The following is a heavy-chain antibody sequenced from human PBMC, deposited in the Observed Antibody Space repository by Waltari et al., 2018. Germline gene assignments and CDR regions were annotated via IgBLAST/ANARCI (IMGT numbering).Heavy chain of an antibody. Sequence: QLQESGPGLVKPSGTLSLTCGVSGDSMSSTYCWSWVRQPPGKGLEWIGQVRGDGRTNYNPSFASRVTLSLATYDSQFSLMVSSATAADTAVYYCARDRGRGLYLDSWGPGTLVTVSP. CDR1: GDSMSSTYC. CDR3: ARDRGRGLYLDS. V-gene: IGHV4-4*02. J-gene: IGHJ4*02. D-gene: IGHD2-15*01. CDR2: VRGDGRT.